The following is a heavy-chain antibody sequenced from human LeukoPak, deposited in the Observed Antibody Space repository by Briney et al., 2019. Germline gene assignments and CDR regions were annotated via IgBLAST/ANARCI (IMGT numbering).Heavy chain of an antibody. CDR1: GFTFSTYA. D-gene: IGHD3-10*02. CDR3: AELGITMIGGV. J-gene: IGHJ6*04. Sequence: KSGGSLRLSCEASGFTFSTYAMSWVRQAPGKGLEWVSSISSSSSYIYYADSVKGRFTISRDNAKNSLYLQMNSLRAEDTAVYYCAELGITMIGGVWGKGTTVTISS. V-gene: IGHV3-21*01. CDR2: ISSSSSYI.